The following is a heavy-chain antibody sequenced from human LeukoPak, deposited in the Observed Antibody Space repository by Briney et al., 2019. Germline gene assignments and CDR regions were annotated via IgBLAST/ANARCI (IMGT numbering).Heavy chain of an antibody. Sequence: SETLSLTCTVSGGSISSYYWSWIRQPPGTGLEWIGYIYYSGSTNYNPSLKSRVTISVDTSKNQFTLKLSSVTAADTAVYYCARGGSTGTNLNWVDPWGQGTLVTVSS. CDR3: ARGGSTGTNLNWVDP. J-gene: IGHJ5*02. CDR2: IYYSGST. D-gene: IGHD1-1*01. V-gene: IGHV4-59*01. CDR1: GGSISSYY.